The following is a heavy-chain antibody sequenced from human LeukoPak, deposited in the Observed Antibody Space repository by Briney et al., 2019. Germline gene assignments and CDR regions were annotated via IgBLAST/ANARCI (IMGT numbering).Heavy chain of an antibody. CDR3: ARDLVGSNWYFGY. D-gene: IGHD6-13*01. V-gene: IGHV1-2*02. CDR2: INPNSGGT. CDR1: GYTFTDYF. Sequence: GESLKISCKASGYTFTDYFMHWVRQAPGQGLEWMGWINPNSGGTNYAPKFQGRVTMTRDTSISTAYMEVSRLKSDDTAVYYCARDLVGSNWYFGYWGQGTLVTVSS. J-gene: IGHJ4*02.